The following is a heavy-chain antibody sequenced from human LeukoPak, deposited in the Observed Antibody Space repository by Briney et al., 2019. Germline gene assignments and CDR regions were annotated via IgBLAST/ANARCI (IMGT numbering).Heavy chain of an antibody. CDR1: GYTFTSYG. CDR2: ISTYNGKT. Sequence: ASVKVSCKASGYTFTSYGVTWVRQAPGQGLEWVAWISTYNGKTNFIESLRGRVTLTTDTSTNTAYMELRSLRSDDTAVYYCARAPNLATTGNFDFWGQGTLVTVSS. J-gene: IGHJ4*02. V-gene: IGHV1-18*01. CDR3: ARAPNLATTGNFDF. D-gene: IGHD6-13*01.